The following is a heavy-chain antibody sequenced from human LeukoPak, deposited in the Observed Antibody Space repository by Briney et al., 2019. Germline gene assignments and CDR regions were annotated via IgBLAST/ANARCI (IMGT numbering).Heavy chain of an antibody. D-gene: IGHD3-3*01. Sequence: PSETLSLTCTVSGGSISNYYWSWIRQPAGKGLEWIGRIYTTGSTNYNPSLKSRVTMSVDTSKNQFSLKLSSVTAADTAVYYCARHFGVVTKGVYYYYYGMDVWGQGTTVTVSS. J-gene: IGHJ6*02. V-gene: IGHV4-4*07. CDR2: IYTTGST. CDR1: GGSISNYY. CDR3: ARHFGVVTKGVYYYYYGMDV.